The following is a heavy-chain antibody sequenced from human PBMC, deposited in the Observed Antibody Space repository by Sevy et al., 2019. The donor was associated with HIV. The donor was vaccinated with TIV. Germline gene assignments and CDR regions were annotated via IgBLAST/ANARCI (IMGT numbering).Heavy chain of an antibody. D-gene: IGHD2-2*01. J-gene: IGHJ6*03. CDR1: GGSISSGGYY. CDR2: IYYSGST. CDR3: ARGRTSVPYYYMDV. Sequence: SETLSLTCTVSGGSISSGGYYWSWIRQHPGKGLEWIGYIYYSGSTYYNPSLKSRVTISVDTSKNQFSLKLSSMTAADTAVYYCARGRTSVPYYYMDVWGKGTTVTVSS. V-gene: IGHV4-31*03.